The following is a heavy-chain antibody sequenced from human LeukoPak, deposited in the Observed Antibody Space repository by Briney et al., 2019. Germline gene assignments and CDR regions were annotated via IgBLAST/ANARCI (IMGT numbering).Heavy chain of an antibody. CDR1: GGSISSGDYY. V-gene: IGHV4-30-4*08. CDR3: ARGLYDCSSTSCHPRFDY. Sequence: PSETLSLTCTVSGGSISSGDYYWSWIRQPPGKGLEWIGYIYYSGSTYYNPSLKGRVTISVDTSKNQFSLKLSSVTAADTAVYYCARGLYDCSSTSCHPRFDYWGQGTLVTVSS. D-gene: IGHD2-2*01. J-gene: IGHJ4*02. CDR2: IYYSGST.